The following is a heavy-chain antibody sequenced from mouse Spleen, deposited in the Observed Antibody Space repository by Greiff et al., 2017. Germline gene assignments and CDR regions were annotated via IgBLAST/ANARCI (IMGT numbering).Heavy chain of an antibody. CDR2: ISSGGGST. D-gene: IGHD2-14*01. J-gene: IGHJ4*01. CDR3: ARQVRRGGAMDY. CDR1: GFAFSSYD. V-gene: IGHV5-12-1*01. Sequence: EVKLVESGGGLVKPGGSLKLSCAASGFAFSSYDMSWVRQTPEKRLEWVAYISSGGGSTYYPDTVKGRFTISRDNAKNTLYLQMSRLKSEDTAMYYCARQVRRGGAMDYWGQGTSVTVSS.